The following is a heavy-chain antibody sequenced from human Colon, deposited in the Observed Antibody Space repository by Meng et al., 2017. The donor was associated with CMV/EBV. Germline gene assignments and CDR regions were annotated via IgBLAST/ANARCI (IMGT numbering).Heavy chain of an antibody. CDR2: ISPALGIA. D-gene: IGHD3-16*01. V-gene: IGHV1-69*04. CDR3: ARDVLWGSSSTDFDY. J-gene: IGHJ4*02. Sequence: SVPVSCKASVGTFRRYSISRLRPAPGQGLAWMGRISPALGIASYAQKFPDRVTITADITTSTAYMELTTLRSDDTAVYYCARDVLWGSSSTDFDYWGQGTLVTVSS. CDR1: VGTFRRYS.